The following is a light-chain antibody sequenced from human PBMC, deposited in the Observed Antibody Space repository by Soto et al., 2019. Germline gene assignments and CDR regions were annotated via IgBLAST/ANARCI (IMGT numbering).Light chain of an antibody. CDR2: KAS. J-gene: IGKJ4*01. V-gene: IGKV1-5*03. CDR3: QKYNSAPLT. CDR1: QSISSW. Sequence: DIPMTPSPSTLSAFVGDRVTIPCRASQSISSWLAWYQQKPGKAPKLLIYKASSLESGVPSRFSGSGSGTEFTLTISSLQPEDVAAYYCQKYNSAPLTFGGGTKVDIK.